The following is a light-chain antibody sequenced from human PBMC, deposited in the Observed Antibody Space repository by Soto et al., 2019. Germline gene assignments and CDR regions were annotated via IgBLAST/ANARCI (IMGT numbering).Light chain of an antibody. CDR3: SAYAGSNKVL. CDR1: SSDVGGYDF. V-gene: IGLV2-8*01. CDR2: DVT. Sequence: QSALTQPPSASGSPGQSVTISCTGTSSDVGGYDFVSWFQQHPGKAPKLMIYDVTKRPSGVPNRFSGSKSGNTASLTVSGLQADDEADYYCSAYAGSNKVLFGGGTKLTV. J-gene: IGLJ2*01.